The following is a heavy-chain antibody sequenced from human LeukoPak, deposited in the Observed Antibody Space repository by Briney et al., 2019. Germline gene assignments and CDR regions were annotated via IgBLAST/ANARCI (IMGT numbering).Heavy chain of an antibody. V-gene: IGHV3-74*03. CDR1: RFPFSSYW. CDR2: INPRSTVI. Sequence: PGGSLRLSCAASRFPFSSYWMHWVRQVPGKGLVWVARINPRSTVITYADSVRGRFTISRDNAENTVSLQMNSLRGEDTAVYYCVRDLVLVETPGDDFDFWGQGTLVTVSS. D-gene: IGHD2-8*02. J-gene: IGHJ4*02. CDR3: VRDLVLVETPGDDFDF.